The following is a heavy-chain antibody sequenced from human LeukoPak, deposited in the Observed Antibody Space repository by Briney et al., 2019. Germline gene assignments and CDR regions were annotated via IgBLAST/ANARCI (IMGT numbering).Heavy chain of an antibody. CDR1: GGSISSRY. CDR2: IYHSGTT. CDR3: ARDGLGGETSGIDY. V-gene: IGHV4-59*11. Sequence: PSETLVLICTVTGGSISSRYWSWIRQPPGKGLERIGYIYHSGTTNYNPSLESRVTISVDKSRNHFSLRLNSVTAADTAVYYCARDGLGGETSGIDYWGQGILVTVSS. D-gene: IGHD5-12*01. J-gene: IGHJ4*02.